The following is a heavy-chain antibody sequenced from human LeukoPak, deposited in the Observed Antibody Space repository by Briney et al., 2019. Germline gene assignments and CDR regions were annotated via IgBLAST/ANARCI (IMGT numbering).Heavy chain of an antibody. Sequence: GGSLRLSCAASGFTFSDYYMSWIRQAPGKGLEWISYISSSGDTIFYADSVKGRFTISRDNANNSVFLQMNNLRAEDSAIYYCARGARWAYYFDYWGQGSLVTVSS. J-gene: IGHJ4*02. CDR3: ARGARWAYYFDY. D-gene: IGHD4-23*01. CDR1: GFTFSDYY. CDR2: ISSSGDTI. V-gene: IGHV3-11*01.